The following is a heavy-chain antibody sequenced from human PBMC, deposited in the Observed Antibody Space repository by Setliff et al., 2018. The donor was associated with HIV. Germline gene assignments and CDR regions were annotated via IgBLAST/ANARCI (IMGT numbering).Heavy chain of an antibody. CDR3: ARDRLTSARYWTSDY. CDR1: GFPLYTYD. D-gene: IGHD2-8*02. CDR2: ISHGGATK. J-gene: IGHJ4*02. V-gene: IGHV3-48*01. Sequence: SCEASGFPLYTYDMNWVRQAPGKALEWISFISHGGATKYYADSVKGRFTISRDNAKNSLYLVMNSLRADDTATYYCARDRLTSARYWTSDYWGQGTLVTAPQ.